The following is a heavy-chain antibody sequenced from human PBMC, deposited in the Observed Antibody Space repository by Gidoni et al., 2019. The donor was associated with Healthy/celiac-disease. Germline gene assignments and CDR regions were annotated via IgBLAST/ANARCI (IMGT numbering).Heavy chain of an antibody. CDR1: GFPFSSYA. V-gene: IGHV3-23*01. Sequence: EVQLLESGGGLVQPGGSLRLSCAASGFPFSSYAMSWVRQAPGKGLEWVSAISGSGGSTYYADSVKGRFTISRDNSKNTLYLQMNSLRAEDTAVYYCAKSSVRLRGDYGDFLDYWGQGTLVTVSS. J-gene: IGHJ4*02. CDR2: ISGSGGST. CDR3: AKSSVRLRGDYGDFLDY. D-gene: IGHD4-17*01.